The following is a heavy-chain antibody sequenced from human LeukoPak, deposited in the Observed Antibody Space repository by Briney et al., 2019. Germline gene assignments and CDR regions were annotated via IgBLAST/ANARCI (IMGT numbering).Heavy chain of an antibody. CDR2: MDPNSGGT. J-gene: IGHJ4*02. V-gene: IGHV1-2*02. Sequence: SVKVSCKPSGYTYTDYYLHWVRQAPGQGLEWMGRMDPNSGGTNYAQKFQLRVTETRDTYISTVYMELSGLRSVDTGVYYCARVPGPYTTSRFDYCGEGTLVTLSP. D-gene: IGHD6-13*01. CDR1: GYTYTDYY. CDR3: ARVPGPYTTSRFDY.